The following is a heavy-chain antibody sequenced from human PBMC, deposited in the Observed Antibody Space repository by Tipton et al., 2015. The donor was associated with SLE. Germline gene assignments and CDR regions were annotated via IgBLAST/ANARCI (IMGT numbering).Heavy chain of an antibody. CDR2: ICDIGTT. J-gene: IGHJ3*02. V-gene: IGHV4-59*01. CDR3: AGERQHLDGTENKFYI. Sequence: TLSLTCTVSGGSMSNYCWSWIRQPPGKGLEWIGDICDIGTTIYNPSLKSRVSISLDTSKNQFSLKLSSVTAADTAVYYSAGERQHLDGTENKFYIWGQGTMVTVSS. CDR1: GGSMSNYC. D-gene: IGHD6-13*01.